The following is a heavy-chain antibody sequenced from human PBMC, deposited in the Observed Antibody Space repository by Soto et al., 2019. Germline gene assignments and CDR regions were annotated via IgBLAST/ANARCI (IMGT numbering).Heavy chain of an antibody. CDR2: ISGSGGST. Sequence: EVQLLESGGGLVQPGGSLRLSCAASGFTFSSYAMSWVRQAPGKGLEWVSAISGSGGSTYYADSVKGRFTISRDNSKNPLYLQMNSLRAEDTAVYYCARRSRYCSGGSCYSSLFFDYWGQGTLVTVSS. J-gene: IGHJ4*02. D-gene: IGHD2-15*01. CDR3: ARRSRYCSGGSCYSSLFFDY. CDR1: GFTFSSYA. V-gene: IGHV3-23*01.